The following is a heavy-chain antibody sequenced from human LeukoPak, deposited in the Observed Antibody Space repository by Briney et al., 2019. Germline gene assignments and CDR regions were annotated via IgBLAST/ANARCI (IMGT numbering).Heavy chain of an antibody. CDR3: ARSRYDFWSGYLMAWALRY. CDR2: INPSGGST. Sequence: ASVKVSCKASGYTFTSYYMHWVRQAPGQGLAWMGIINPSGGSTSYAQKFQGRVTMTRDTSTSTVYMELSSLRSEDTAVYYCARSRYDFWSGYLMAWALRYWGQGTLVTVSS. J-gene: IGHJ4*02. D-gene: IGHD3-3*01. V-gene: IGHV1-46*01. CDR1: GYTFTSYY.